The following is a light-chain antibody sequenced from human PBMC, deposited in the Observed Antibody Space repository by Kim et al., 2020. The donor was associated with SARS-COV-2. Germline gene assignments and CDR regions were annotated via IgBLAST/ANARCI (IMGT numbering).Light chain of an antibody. CDR1: QSVSSH. CDR3: QQYNQWPPEYT. Sequence: PGERATLPVRASQSVSSHLAWYQQRPGQAPRLLIYGASTRATGIPDRFSGSGSATDFTLTISSLQSEDSAVYYCQQYNQWPPEYTFGQGTKLEI. CDR2: GAS. V-gene: IGKV3-15*01. J-gene: IGKJ2*01.